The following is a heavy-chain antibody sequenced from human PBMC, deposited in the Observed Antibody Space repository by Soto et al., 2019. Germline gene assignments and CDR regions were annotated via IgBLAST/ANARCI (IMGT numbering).Heavy chain of an antibody. J-gene: IGHJ4*02. D-gene: IGHD3-16*01. CDR2: IYSGGGT. Sequence: EEQLVESGGDLVQPGGSLRLSCAASGFTVSNNYMSWVRQAPGKGLERVSLIYSGGGTYYADSVKGRFTISRDSSKNTLYLQMNSLRAEDTAMYYCAAYSHKGYWGQGTLVTVSS. CDR3: AAYSHKGY. V-gene: IGHV3-66*01. CDR1: GFTVSNNY.